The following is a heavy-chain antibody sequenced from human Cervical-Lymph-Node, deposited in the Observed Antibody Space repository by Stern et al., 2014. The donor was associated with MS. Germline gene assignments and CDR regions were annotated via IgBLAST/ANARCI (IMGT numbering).Heavy chain of an antibody. V-gene: IGHV4-61*01. Sequence: MQLVESGPGLVKPSETLSLTCTVSGGSVSSSSHYWSWIRQPPGRRLEWIGHIHYSGRTNYNPSLKSRLTISLDTSKNHFSLELRPVTAADTAVYYCARDFGSLDHWGQGTLVTVSS. CDR2: IHYSGRT. CDR3: ARDFGSLDH. CDR1: GGSVSSSSHY. J-gene: IGHJ4*02. D-gene: IGHD3-16*01.